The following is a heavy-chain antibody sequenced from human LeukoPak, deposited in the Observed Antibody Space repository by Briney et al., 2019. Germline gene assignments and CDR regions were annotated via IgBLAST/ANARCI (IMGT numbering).Heavy chain of an antibody. Sequence: HPGGSLRLSCAASGFTFDDYGMSWVRQAPGKGLEWVSYISSSSLSIYYADSVKGRFTISRDNARNSLYLQMNSLRAEDTAMYYCARDATPTQLWFRGSFDYWGLGALVTVAS. CDR2: ISSSSLSI. CDR1: GFTFDDYG. D-gene: IGHD5-18*01. V-gene: IGHV3-48*01. CDR3: ARDATPTQLWFRGSFDY. J-gene: IGHJ4*02.